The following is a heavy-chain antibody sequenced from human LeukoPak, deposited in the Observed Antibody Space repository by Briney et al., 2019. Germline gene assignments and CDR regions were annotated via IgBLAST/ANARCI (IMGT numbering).Heavy chain of an antibody. J-gene: IGHJ4*02. CDR3: ARDRNFPAYYFDF. CDR2: IWYDGSEK. D-gene: IGHD3-10*01. CDR1: GFTFRNHG. Sequence: GGSLRLSCAASGFTFRNHGMHWVRQAPGKGLGWLAAIWYDGSEKYYADSVQGRFTVSRDNSKNALYLQLNSLGAEDTAVYYCARDRNFPAYYFDFWGQGALVTVSS. V-gene: IGHV3-33*01.